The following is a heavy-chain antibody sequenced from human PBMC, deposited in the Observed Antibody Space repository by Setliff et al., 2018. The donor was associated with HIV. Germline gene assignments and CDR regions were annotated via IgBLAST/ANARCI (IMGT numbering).Heavy chain of an antibody. CDR3: ARGRVEAGRPPGETGLSYYYHGMDV. V-gene: IGHV4-61*02. CDR1: GGSISSGAYY. CDR2: FYTSGGT. Sequence: TLSLTCTVSGGSISSGAYYWSWSRQPAGKGREWLGRFYTSGGTKYNPSLKSRSTISVDTSKKQFSLKLTSVTAADTAVYYCARGRVEAGRPPGETGLSYYYHGMDVWGQGTTVTVS. D-gene: IGHD6-6*01. J-gene: IGHJ6*02.